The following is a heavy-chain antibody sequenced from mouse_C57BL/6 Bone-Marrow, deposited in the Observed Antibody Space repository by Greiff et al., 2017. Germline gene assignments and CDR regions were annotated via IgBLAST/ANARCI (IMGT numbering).Heavy chain of an antibody. Sequence: EVQLQQSGAELVKPGASVKLSCTASGFNIKDYYMHWVKQRTEQGLEWIGRIYPGDGDTNYNGKFKGKATLTADKSSSTAYMQLSSLTSEDSAVYFCAREGYYSDYWGQGTTLTVSS. CDR1: GFNIKDYY. V-gene: IGHV14-2*01. CDR3: AREGYYSDY. J-gene: IGHJ2*01. CDR2: IYPGDGDT.